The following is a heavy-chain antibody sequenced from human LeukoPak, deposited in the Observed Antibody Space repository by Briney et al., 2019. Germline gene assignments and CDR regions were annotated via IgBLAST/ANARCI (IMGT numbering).Heavy chain of an antibody. J-gene: IGHJ4*02. V-gene: IGHV4-34*01. CDR1: GGSFSGYY. D-gene: IGHD6-19*01. Sequence: SETLSFTCAVYGGSFSGYYWSWIRQPPGKGLEWIGEINHSGSTNYNPSLKSRVTISVDTSKNQFSLKLSSVTAADTAVYYCAESIAVAGHYFDYWGQGTLVTVSS. CDR3: AESIAVAGHYFDY. CDR2: INHSGST.